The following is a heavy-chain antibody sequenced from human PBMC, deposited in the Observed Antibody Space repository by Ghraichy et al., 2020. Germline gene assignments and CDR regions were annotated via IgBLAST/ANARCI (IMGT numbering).Heavy chain of an antibody. Sequence: TLSLTCTVSGGSISSYYWSWIRQPAGKGLEWIGRIYTSGSTNYNPSLKSRVTMSVDTSKNQFSLKLSSVTAADTAVYYCARNYFDWLLYTHYYGMDVWGQGTTVTVSS. J-gene: IGHJ6*02. CDR2: IYTSGST. D-gene: IGHD3-9*01. CDR3: ARNYFDWLLYTHYYGMDV. V-gene: IGHV4-4*07. CDR1: GGSISSYY.